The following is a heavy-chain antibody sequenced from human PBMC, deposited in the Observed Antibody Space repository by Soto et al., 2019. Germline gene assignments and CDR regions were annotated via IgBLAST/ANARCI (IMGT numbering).Heavy chain of an antibody. Sequence: ASVKVSCKASGYTFTSYAMHWVRQAPGQRLEWMGRINAGNGNTKYSQKFQGRVTITRDTSASTAYMELSSLRSEDTAVYYCASSTVRGASAQYDYWGQGTLVTVS. CDR3: ASSTVRGASAQYDY. J-gene: IGHJ4*02. D-gene: IGHD3-10*01. V-gene: IGHV1-3*01. CDR2: INAGNGNT. CDR1: GYTFTSYA.